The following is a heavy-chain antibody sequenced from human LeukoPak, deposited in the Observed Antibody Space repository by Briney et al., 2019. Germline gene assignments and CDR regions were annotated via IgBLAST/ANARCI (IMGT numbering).Heavy chain of an antibody. CDR3: ARAKDCSSTSCYWGLDAFDI. CDR1: GYTFTSYG. Sequence: ASVKVSCKASGYTFTSYGISWVRQAPGQGLEWMGWMNPNSGGTNYAQKFQGRVTMTRDTSISTAYMELSRLRSDDTAVYYCARAKDCSSTSCYWGLDAFDIWGQGTMVTVSS. D-gene: IGHD2-2*01. CDR2: MNPNSGGT. J-gene: IGHJ3*02. V-gene: IGHV1-2*02.